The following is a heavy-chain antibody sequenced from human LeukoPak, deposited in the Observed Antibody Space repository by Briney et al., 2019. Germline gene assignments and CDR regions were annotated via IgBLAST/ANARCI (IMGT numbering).Heavy chain of an antibody. Sequence: GGSLRLSCAASGFTVSNNCMSWVRQAPGKGLEWVSVIHSGGTTNYADSVQGRFTISRDNSKTTVYLHMNSLRAEDTAVYYCARDSDSGYGPFASWGQGTLVTVSS. D-gene: IGHD5-12*01. CDR3: ARDSDSGYGPFAS. V-gene: IGHV3-53*01. CDR2: IHSGGTT. J-gene: IGHJ4*02. CDR1: GFTVSNNC.